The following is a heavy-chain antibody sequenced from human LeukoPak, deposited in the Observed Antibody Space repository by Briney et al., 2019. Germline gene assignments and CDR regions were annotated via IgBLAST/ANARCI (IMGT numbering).Heavy chain of an antibody. CDR2: LSTRGNT. Sequence: PSETLSLTCNISGGSISSFYWSWIRQPAGKGLEWIGRLSTRGNTDYNPSLKSRVTISVDTSKNQFSLKLSSVTAADTAVYYCTRDEDFYSSSSDYWGQGTLVTVSS. D-gene: IGHD6-6*01. J-gene: IGHJ4*02. CDR3: TRDEDFYSSSSDY. V-gene: IGHV4-4*07. CDR1: GGSISSFY.